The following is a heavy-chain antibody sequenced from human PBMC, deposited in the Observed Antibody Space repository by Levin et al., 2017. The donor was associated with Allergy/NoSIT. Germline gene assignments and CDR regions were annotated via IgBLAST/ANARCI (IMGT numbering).Heavy chain of an antibody. V-gene: IGHV3-30-3*01. CDR3: ARRGHFDY. CDR1: GFTFSSYA. Sequence: GESLKISCAASGFTFSSYAMHWVRQAPGKGLEWVAVISYDGSNKYYADSVKGRFTISRDNSKNTLYLQMNSLRAEDTAVYYCARRGHFDYWGQGTLVTVSS. CDR2: ISYDGSNK. J-gene: IGHJ4*02.